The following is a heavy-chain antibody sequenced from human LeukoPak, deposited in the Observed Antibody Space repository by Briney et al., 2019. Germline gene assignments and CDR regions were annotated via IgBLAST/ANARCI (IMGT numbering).Heavy chain of an antibody. CDR3: ARGIDPAASDY. D-gene: IGHD2-2*01. Sequence: PSETLSLTCTVSGGSINSGGYYRSWIRQHPGKGLEWIGCMYYSGSTYYNPSLKSRVTISVDTSNNQFSLKLSSVTAADTAVYYCARGIDPAASDYWGQGTLVTVSS. V-gene: IGHV4-31*03. CDR1: GGSINSGGYY. J-gene: IGHJ4*02. CDR2: MYYSGST.